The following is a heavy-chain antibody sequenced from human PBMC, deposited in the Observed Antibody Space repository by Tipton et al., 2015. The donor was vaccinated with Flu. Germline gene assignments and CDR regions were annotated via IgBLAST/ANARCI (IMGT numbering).Heavy chain of an antibody. D-gene: IGHD6-13*01. CDR1: GDSMTSSRYY. V-gene: IGHV4-61*01. J-gene: IGHJ4*02. Sequence: TLSLTCSVSGDSMTSSRYYWSWIRQPPGKGLEWIGYIYYSGSTNYNPSLKSRVTISVDTSKNQFSLKLSSVTAADTAVYYCARDLGSSGSFDYWGQGTLVTASS. CDR2: IYYSGST. CDR3: ARDLGSSGSFDY.